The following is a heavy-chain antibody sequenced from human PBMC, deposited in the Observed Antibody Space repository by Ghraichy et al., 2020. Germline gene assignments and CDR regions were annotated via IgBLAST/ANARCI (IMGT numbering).Heavy chain of an antibody. CDR1: GGSFSDSTYH. D-gene: IGHD2-21*01. V-gene: IGHV4-39*02. CDR3: ARGSSISYLFDP. CDR2: LYYNGNI. Sequence: SETLSLTCSVSGGSFSDSTYHWAWIRQAPGKGLEWIASLYYNGNIYYNPSLESRLIISADRSKTQYSLRLRSVAAADTAVYYCARGSSISYLFDPWGQGTLVTVSS. J-gene: IGHJ5*02.